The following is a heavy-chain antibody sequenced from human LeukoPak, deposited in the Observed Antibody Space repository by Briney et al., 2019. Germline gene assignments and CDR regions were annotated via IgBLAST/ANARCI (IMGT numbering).Heavy chain of an antibody. CDR3: ATWGPFGGYFDY. CDR2: FDPEDGET. J-gene: IGHJ4*02. CDR1: GYTFTGYY. Sequence: GASVKVSCKASGYTFTGYYMHWVRQAPGKGLEWMGGFDPEDGETIYAQKFQGRVTMTEDTSTDTAYMELSSLRSEDTAVYYCATWGPFGGYFDYWGQGTLVTVSS. D-gene: IGHD4-23*01. V-gene: IGHV1-24*01.